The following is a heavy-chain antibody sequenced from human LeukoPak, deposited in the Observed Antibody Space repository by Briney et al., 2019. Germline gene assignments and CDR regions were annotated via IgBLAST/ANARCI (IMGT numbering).Heavy chain of an antibody. Sequence: ASVKVSCKASGYTFTSYGISWVRRAPGQGLEWMGWISGFNGNTNYGQKVQGRVTMTTDTSTITAYMELRSLRSDDTAVYYCARMVRGVPYYYGMDVWGQGTTVTVSS. CDR2: ISGFNGNT. CDR1: GYTFTSYG. D-gene: IGHD3-10*01. CDR3: ARMVRGVPYYYGMDV. J-gene: IGHJ6*02. V-gene: IGHV1-18*01.